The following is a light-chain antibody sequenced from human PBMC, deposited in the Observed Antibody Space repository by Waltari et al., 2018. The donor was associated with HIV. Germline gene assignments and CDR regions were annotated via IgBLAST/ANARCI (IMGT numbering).Light chain of an antibody. CDR3: SSYTSSSTVV. CDR1: TSDIGGFNH. CDR2: VVI. V-gene: IGLV2-14*01. J-gene: IGLJ2*01. Sequence: QSAPTQPASVSGSPGQSITLSCTGTTSDIGGFNHVSWHQQHPAKAPYSVIYVVIIRPSGCSNRLAGSKSGNTASLTISGLQAEDEADYYCSSYTSSSTVVFGGGTKLTVL.